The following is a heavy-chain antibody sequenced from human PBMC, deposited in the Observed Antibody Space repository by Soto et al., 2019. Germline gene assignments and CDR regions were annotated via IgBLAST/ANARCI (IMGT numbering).Heavy chain of an antibody. D-gene: IGHD2-2*02. Sequence: SETLSLTCTVSGGSISSDNFFWSWIRQPPGEGLEWIGYIYYRGSTYYNPSLESRLTLLVDTSKNQFSLKLRSVTAADTAVYYCARVAIVCPSSSCYNHYYYSLDVWGQGTTVTVSS. J-gene: IGHJ6*02. CDR3: ARVAIVCPSSSCYNHYYYSLDV. CDR1: GGSISSDNFF. V-gene: IGHV4-30-4*01. CDR2: IYYRGST.